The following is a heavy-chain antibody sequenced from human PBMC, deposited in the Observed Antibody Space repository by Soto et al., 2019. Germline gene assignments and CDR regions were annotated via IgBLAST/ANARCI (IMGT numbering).Heavy chain of an antibody. V-gene: IGHV1-69*01. D-gene: IGHD6-19*01. CDR2: IIPLFGTA. CDR1: GGTFSTNA. CDR3: ARPKGSYSSGYYYFDY. Sequence: QVQLVQSGAEVKQPGSSVKVSCKTSGGTFSTNAIYWVRQPPGQGLEWMGAIIPLFGTADYAQKFQGRVTITADESTSTASMELSSLRSEDTAVYYCARPKGSYSSGYYYFDYWGQGTLVTVSS. J-gene: IGHJ4*02.